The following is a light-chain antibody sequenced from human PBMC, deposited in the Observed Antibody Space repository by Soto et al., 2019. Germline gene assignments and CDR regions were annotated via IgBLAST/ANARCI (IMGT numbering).Light chain of an antibody. CDR2: GAS. Sequence: EIVLTQSPGTLSLSPGERATLSCRASQRVSSSYLAWYQQKPGQAPRLLIYGASSRATGIPDRFSGSGSGTHFTLTISRLEPEDFAVYYCQQYGSSPLTFGGGTKVEIK. CDR1: QRVSSSY. V-gene: IGKV3-20*01. CDR3: QQYGSSPLT. J-gene: IGKJ4*01.